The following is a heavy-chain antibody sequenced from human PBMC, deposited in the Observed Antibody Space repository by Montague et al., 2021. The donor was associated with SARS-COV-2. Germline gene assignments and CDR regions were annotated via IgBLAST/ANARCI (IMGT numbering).Heavy chain of an antibody. D-gene: IGHD3-22*01. J-gene: IGHJ3*02. V-gene: IGHV4-34*01. CDR1: GGSFSGYY. Sequence: SETLSLTCAVYGGSFSGYYWSWIRQPPGKGLEWIGEINHSGSINYNPSLKSRVTISVDTSKNQFSLKLSSVTAAVTAVYYCARVPDYYDSSGYYFDAFDIWGQGTMVTVSS. CDR3: ARVPDYYDSSGYYFDAFDI. CDR2: INHSGSI.